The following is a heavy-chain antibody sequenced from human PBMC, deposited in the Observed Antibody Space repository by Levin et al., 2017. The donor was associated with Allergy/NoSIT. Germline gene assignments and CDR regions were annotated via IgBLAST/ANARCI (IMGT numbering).Heavy chain of an antibody. J-gene: IGHJ4*02. CDR1: GYTFTSYG. Sequence: ASVKVSCKASGYTFTSYGITWVRQAPGQGLEWMGWISAYNGHTYYAQNLQGRVTMTTDTSTSTAYMELRSLRSDDTAVYYCARDGDYTRPFDYWGQGTLVTVSS. CDR3: ARDGDYTRPFDY. D-gene: IGHD4-17*01. CDR2: ISAYNGHT. V-gene: IGHV1-18*01.